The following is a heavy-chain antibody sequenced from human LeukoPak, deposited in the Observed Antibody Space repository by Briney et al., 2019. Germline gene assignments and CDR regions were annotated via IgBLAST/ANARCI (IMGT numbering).Heavy chain of an antibody. J-gene: IGHJ4*02. Sequence: PGGSLRLPCAASGFTFSSYGMHWVRQAPGKGLEWVAFIRYDGSNKYYADSVKGRFTISRDNSKNTLYLQMNSLRAEDTAVYYCAKDPVWYYDSSGYYSIEYWGQGTLVTVSS. V-gene: IGHV3-30*02. CDR1: GFTFSSYG. CDR3: AKDPVWYYDSSGYYSIEY. CDR2: IRYDGSNK. D-gene: IGHD3-22*01.